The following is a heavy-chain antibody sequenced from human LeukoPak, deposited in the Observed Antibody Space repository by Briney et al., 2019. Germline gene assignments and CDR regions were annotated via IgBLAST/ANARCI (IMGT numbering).Heavy chain of an antibody. CDR2: IYTSGST. CDR3: ARDEDYGVFDY. CDR1: GGSISSGSYY. Sequence: SETLSLTCTVSGGSISSGSYYWSWIRQPAGKGLEWIGRIYTSGSTNYNPSLKSRVTISVDTSKNQFPLKLSSVTAADTAVYYCARDEDYGVFDYWGQGTLVTVSS. J-gene: IGHJ4*02. D-gene: IGHD4/OR15-4a*01. V-gene: IGHV4-61*02.